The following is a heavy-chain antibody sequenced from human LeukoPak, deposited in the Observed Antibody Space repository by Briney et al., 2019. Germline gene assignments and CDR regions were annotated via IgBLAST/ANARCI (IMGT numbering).Heavy chain of an antibody. D-gene: IGHD6-19*01. V-gene: IGHV4-38-2*01. Sequence: SETLSLTCAVSGYSITSGYHWGWIRQAPGKGLEWIGSMYHGGDTYDNPFLKSRVTLSVDTSKNQFSLNLRSVTAADTAVYYCTRVYSSGWPFDYWGQGTLVTVAS. J-gene: IGHJ4*02. CDR1: GYSITSGYH. CDR2: MYHGGDT. CDR3: TRVYSSGWPFDY.